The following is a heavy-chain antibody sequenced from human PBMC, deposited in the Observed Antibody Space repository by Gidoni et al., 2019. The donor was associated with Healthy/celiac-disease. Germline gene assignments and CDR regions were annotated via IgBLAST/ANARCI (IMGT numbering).Heavy chain of an antibody. Sequence: EVQLLESGGGLVQPGGSLRLSCAASGFTFRSYAMSWVRQAPGKGLEWVSAICGSGGSTYYADSVKGRFTISRDNSKNTLYLQMNSLRAEDTAVYYCAKATRGGWYRGISGIDYWGQGTLVTVSS. CDR1: GFTFRSYA. J-gene: IGHJ4*02. CDR2: ICGSGGST. CDR3: AKATRGGWYRGISGIDY. D-gene: IGHD6-19*01. V-gene: IGHV3-23*01.